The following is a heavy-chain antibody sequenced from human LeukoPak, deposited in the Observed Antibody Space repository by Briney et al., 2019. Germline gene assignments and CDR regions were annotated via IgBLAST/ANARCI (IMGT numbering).Heavy chain of an antibody. V-gene: IGHV4-59*01. CDR3: ARVGYDSSGYPLGHCWFDP. CDR1: GGSISSYY. CDR2: IYYSGST. D-gene: IGHD3-22*01. Sequence: SETLSLTCTVSGGSISSYYWSWIRQPPGKGLEWIGYIYYSGSTNYNPSLKSRVTISVDTSKNQFSLKLSSVTAADTAVYYCARVGYDSSGYPLGHCWFDPWGQGTLVTVSS. J-gene: IGHJ5*02.